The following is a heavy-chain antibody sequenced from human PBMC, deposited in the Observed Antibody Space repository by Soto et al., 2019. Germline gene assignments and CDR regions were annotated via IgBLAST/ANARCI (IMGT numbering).Heavy chain of an antibody. J-gene: IGHJ2*01. V-gene: IGHV4-34*01. CDR2: INDSGST. CDR1: GGAFSGYY. D-gene: IGHD6-13*01. CDR3: ARGRTVSTYSRYWDSGWYFDL. Sequence: QAQLQQWGAGLLKPSETLSLTCAVYGGAFSGYYWSWIRQPPGKGLEWIGEINDSGSTNYNPSLKSRVTISVDTSKNQCTLKLSSVNAAEMAVYYCARGRTVSTYSRYWDSGWYFDLWGRGTLVTVS.